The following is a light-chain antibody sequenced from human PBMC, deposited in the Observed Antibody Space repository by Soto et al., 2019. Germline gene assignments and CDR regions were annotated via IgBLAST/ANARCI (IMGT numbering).Light chain of an antibody. CDR2: DTS. J-gene: IGKJ2*01. V-gene: IGKV3-11*01. Sequence: EIVLTQSPATLSLSPGERATLSCRASQSVSSYLAWYQQKPGQAPRLLIYDTSNRATGIPARFSGSGSGTDFTLTISSLEPEDFAVYYCQHRFNWPPGTFGQGTKLEIK. CDR3: QHRFNWPPGT. CDR1: QSVSSY.